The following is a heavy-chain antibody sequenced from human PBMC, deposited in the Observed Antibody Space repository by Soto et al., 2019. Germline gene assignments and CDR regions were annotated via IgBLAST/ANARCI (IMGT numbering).Heavy chain of an antibody. CDR2: IYYSRST. CDR3: AREGAAAGTLDY. D-gene: IGHD6-13*01. V-gene: IGHV4-31*03. J-gene: IGHJ4*02. CDR1: GGSISSGGYY. Sequence: QVQLQESGPGLVKPSQTLSLTCTVSGGSISSGGYYWSWIRQHPGKGLEWIGYIYYSRSTYYNPSLNSRVTMTVDTSKNQFSLKLSAVTAADTAVYYCAREGAAAGTLDYWGQGTLVTVSS.